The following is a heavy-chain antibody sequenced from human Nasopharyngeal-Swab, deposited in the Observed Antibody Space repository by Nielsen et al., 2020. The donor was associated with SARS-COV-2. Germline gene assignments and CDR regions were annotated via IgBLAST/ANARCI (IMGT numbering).Heavy chain of an antibody. D-gene: IGHD6-13*01. CDR2: IWYDGSNK. CDR1: GFTFSSYG. V-gene: IGHV3-33*08. J-gene: IGHJ4*02. Sequence: GESLKISCAVSGFTFSSYGMHWVRQAPGKGLEWVAVIWYDGSNKYYADSVKGRFTISRDNSKNTLYLQMNSLRAEDTAVYYCARDLGGAAAGTDYWGQGTLVTVSS. CDR3: ARDLGGAAAGTDY.